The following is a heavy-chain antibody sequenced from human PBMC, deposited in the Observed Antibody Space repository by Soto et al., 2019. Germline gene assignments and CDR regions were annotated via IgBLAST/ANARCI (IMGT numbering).Heavy chain of an antibody. CDR1: AFTFSSYW. J-gene: IGHJ5*02. Sequence: GGSLRLSCAASAFTFSSYWMHWVRQAPGKGLMWVSRINPDASITNYADSVKGRFTISRDNAKNTLFLQMNSLRAEDTALYYCARGFFDSQFRPPLFDPWGQGTLVTVSS. V-gene: IGHV3-74*01. CDR3: ARGFFDSQFRPPLFDP. D-gene: IGHD3-22*01. CDR2: INPDASIT.